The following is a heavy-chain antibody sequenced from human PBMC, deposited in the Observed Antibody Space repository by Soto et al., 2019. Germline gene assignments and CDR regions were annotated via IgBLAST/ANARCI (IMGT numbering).Heavy chain of an antibody. CDR2: IYYSGST. CDR1: GGSISSYY. V-gene: IGHV4-59*01. Sequence: PSETLSLTCTVSGGSISSYYWSWIRQPPGKGFEWIGYIYYSGSTNYNPSLKSRVTISVYTSKNHFSLKLSSVTAADTAVYYCARVEGSGYYGSGSYFDYWGQGTLVTVSS. J-gene: IGHJ4*02. CDR3: ARVEGSGYYGSGSYFDY. D-gene: IGHD3-10*01.